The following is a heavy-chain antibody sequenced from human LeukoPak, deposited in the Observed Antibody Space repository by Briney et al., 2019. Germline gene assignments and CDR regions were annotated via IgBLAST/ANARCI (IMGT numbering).Heavy chain of an antibody. V-gene: IGHV3-23*01. J-gene: IGHJ4*02. CDR3: AKDRSGDFYFDY. CDR2: ISGRGGST. D-gene: IGHD4-17*01. CDR1: GFTFTDAW. Sequence: GGSLRLSCAASGFTFTDAWMNWVRQAPGKGLEWVSAISGRGGSTYYADSVKGRFTISRDNSENTLYLQMNSLRAEDTAVYYCAKDRSGDFYFDYWGQGTLVTVSS.